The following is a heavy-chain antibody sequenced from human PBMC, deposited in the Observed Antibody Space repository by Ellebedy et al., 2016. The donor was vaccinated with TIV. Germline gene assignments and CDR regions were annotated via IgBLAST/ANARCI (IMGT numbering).Heavy chain of an antibody. CDR2: ISSSGSSNTK. CDR1: GFTFSDYY. D-gene: IGHD3-16*01. J-gene: IGHJ4*02. CDR3: AIRGRLNPVKFDY. V-gene: IGHV3-11*04. Sequence: PGGSLRLSCAASGFTFSDYYMSWIRQAPGKGLEWVSYISSSGSSNTKHYADSVKGRFTVSRDNAKNSLYLQMNSLRAEETAVYYCAIRGRLNPVKFDYWGQGTLVTVSS.